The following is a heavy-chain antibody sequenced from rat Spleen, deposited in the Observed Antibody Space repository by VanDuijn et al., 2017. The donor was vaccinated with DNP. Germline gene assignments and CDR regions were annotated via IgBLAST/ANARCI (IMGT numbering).Heavy chain of an antibody. CDR2: ISDSGRT. Sequence: EVQLQESGSGLVKPSQSLSPTCSVTGYSITSTYWGWIRQFPGNKMEYIVHISDSGRTDYNPSLKSRISITRDTSRNHFFLHLISVTTEDTATYYCARWTRYFDYWDQGVMVTVSS. J-gene: IGHJ2*01. V-gene: IGHV3-1*01. CDR1: GYSITSTY. D-gene: IGHD1-7*01. CDR3: ARWTRYFDY.